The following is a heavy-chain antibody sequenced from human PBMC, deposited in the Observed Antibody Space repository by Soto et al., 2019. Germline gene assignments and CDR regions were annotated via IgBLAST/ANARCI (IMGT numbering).Heavy chain of an antibody. V-gene: IGHV3-74*01. J-gene: IGHJ4*02. CDR3: TRGPRPTSTGTGAF. CDR2: INDDGIST. D-gene: IGHD1-1*01. Sequence: ETLSLTCAVSGYSISSGYYWGWVRQVPGKGPEWVSRINDDGISTNYADSVKGRFTISRDNAKNTLYLQMNALRVEDTGVYYCTRGPRPTSTGTGAFWGQGTLVTVSS. CDR1: GYSISSGYY.